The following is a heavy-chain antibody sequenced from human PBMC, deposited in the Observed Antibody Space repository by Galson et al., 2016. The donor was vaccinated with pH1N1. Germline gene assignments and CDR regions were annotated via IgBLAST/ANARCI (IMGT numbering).Heavy chain of an antibody. J-gene: IGHJ4*02. CDR1: GFSFDDFA. CDR2: FSSNSGAI. CDR3: VKNGGLAGRDYFDT. Sequence: SLRLSCAASGFSFDDFAMHWVRQVPGKGLEWVSGFSSNSGAIGYADSVKGRFTISRDNAQSSMYLQMNSLSPEDTAVYYCVKNGGLAGRDYFDTWGQGTLVTVSS. V-gene: IGHV3-9*01. D-gene: IGHD3-10*01.